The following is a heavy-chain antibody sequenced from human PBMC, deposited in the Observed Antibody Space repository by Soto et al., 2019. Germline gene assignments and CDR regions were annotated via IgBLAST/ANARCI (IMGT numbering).Heavy chain of an antibody. CDR1: GYDFTSYW. J-gene: IGHJ5*02. CDR3: ARRGYCSSSSCFQNHWFDP. D-gene: IGHD2-2*01. Sequence: PGESLKISCKGSGYDFTSYWIGWVRQMPGKGLEWMGIIYPGGSDTRYSPSFQGQVTISADKSINTTYLQWSSLKASDTAMYYCARRGYCSSSSCFQNHWFDPWGQGTLVTVSS. V-gene: IGHV5-51*01. CDR2: IYPGGSDT.